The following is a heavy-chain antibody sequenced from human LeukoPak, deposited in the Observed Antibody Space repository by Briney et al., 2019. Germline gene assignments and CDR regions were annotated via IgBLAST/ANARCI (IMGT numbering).Heavy chain of an antibody. J-gene: IGHJ5*02. V-gene: IGHV3-30-3*01. CDR2: ISYDGSNK. Sequence: PGRSLTLSCAASGFTFSSYAMHWVRQAPGKGLEWVAVISYDGSNKYYADSVKGRFTISRDNSKNTLYLQMNSLRAEDTAVYYCARAANYYDSSGLFDWFDPWGQGTLVTVSS. D-gene: IGHD3-22*01. CDR3: ARAANYYDSSGLFDWFDP. CDR1: GFTFSSYA.